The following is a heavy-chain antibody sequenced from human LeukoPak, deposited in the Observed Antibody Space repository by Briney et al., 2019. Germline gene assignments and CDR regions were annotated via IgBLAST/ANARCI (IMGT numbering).Heavy chain of an antibody. CDR2: INSDGSST. Sequence: GGSLRLSCAASGFTFSSYWMHWVRQAPGKGLVWVSRINSDGSSTSYADSVKGRFTISRDNAKNTLYLQMNSLRAEDTAVYYCAGRAAAAHYKWFDPWGQGTLVTVSS. J-gene: IGHJ5*02. V-gene: IGHV3-74*01. D-gene: IGHD6-13*01. CDR1: GFTFSSYW. CDR3: AGRAAAAHYKWFDP.